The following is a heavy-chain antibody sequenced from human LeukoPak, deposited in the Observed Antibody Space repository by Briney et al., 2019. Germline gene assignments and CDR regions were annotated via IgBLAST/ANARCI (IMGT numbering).Heavy chain of an antibody. CDR3: ARGPYYYGSESYRVRLITYDY. J-gene: IGHJ4*02. CDR2: INHSGST. D-gene: IGHD3-10*01. V-gene: IGHV4-34*01. CDR1: GGSFSGYY. Sequence: SETLSLTCAVYGGSFSGYYWSWIRQPPGKGLEWIGEINHSGSTNYNPSLKSRVTISVDTSKNQFSLELSSVTAADTAVYYCARGPYYYGSESYRVRLITYDYWGQGTLVTVSS.